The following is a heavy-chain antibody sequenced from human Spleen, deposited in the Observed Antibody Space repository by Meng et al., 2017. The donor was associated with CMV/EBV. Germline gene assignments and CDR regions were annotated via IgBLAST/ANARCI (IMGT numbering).Heavy chain of an antibody. V-gene: IGHV3-30*02. CDR3: AKGLDTIFGVVRPYFDY. CDR1: GFTFSSYG. D-gene: IGHD3-3*01. Sequence: GESLKISCAASGFTFSSYGMHWVRQAPGKGLEWVAFIRYDGSNKYYADSVKGRFTISRDNSKNTLYLQMNSLRAEDTAVYYCAKGLDTIFGVVRPYFDYWGQGTLVTVSS. CDR2: IRYDGSNK. J-gene: IGHJ4*02.